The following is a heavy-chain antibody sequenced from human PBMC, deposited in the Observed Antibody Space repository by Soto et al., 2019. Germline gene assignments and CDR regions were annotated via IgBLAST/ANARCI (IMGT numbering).Heavy chain of an antibody. CDR3: ARAGVALATCSLWPY. D-gene: IGHD2-15*01. Sequence: ASVKVSCKASGYTFTSYGISWVRQAPGQGLEWMAWINPYNGNTKYAEKFLGRVTVTTDTSTATAYMEVRSLTSDDTAVFYCARAGVALATCSLWPYWRQRPTVTVGS. J-gene: IGHJ4*02. CDR1: GYTFTSYG. CDR2: INPYNGNT. V-gene: IGHV1-18*01.